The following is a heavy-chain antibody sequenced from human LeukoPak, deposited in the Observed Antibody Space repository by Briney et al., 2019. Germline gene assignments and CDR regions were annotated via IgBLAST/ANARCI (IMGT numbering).Heavy chain of an antibody. CDR2: FDPEDGET. CDR1: GYTLTELS. J-gene: IGHJ2*01. V-gene: IGHV1-24*01. CDR3: ATHTLFADVAYFDL. Sequence: GASVKVSCKVSGYTLTELSMHWVRKAPGKGLEWRGSFDPEDGETIYAQTFQGRVTMTEDTSTDTTYMELRSLRSEDTAVYYCATHTLFADVAYFDLWGRGTLVTVSS. D-gene: IGHD2-15*01.